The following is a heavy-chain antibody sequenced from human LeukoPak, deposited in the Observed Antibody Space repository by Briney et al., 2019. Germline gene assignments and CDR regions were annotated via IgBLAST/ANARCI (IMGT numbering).Heavy chain of an antibody. J-gene: IGHJ3*02. CDR1: GFTFSSYW. V-gene: IGHV3-7*03. CDR3: ARVAAWFGELLDAFDI. Sequence: GGSLRLSCAASGFTFSSYWMSWVRQAPGKGLEWVANIKQDGSEKYYVDSVKGRFTISRDNAKNSLYLQMNSLRAEDTAVYYCARVAAWFGELLDAFDIWGQGTMVTVSS. D-gene: IGHD3-10*01. CDR2: IKQDGSEK.